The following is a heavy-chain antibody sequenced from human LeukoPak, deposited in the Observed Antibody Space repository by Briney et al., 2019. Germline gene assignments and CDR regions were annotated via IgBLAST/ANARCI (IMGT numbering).Heavy chain of an antibody. CDR1: GFTCSNYG. Sequence: PGGSLRLXCAASGFTCSNYGMHWVRQAPGKGLEWVAFIWYDGSNRYYADSVKGRFTISRDNSENTLFLQMSSLRTEDTAVYYCAKDPLGFCTRATCRYLDSWGQGTLVTVSS. D-gene: IGHD2-8*01. V-gene: IGHV3-30*02. J-gene: IGHJ4*02. CDR3: AKDPLGFCTRATCRYLDS. CDR2: IWYDGSNR.